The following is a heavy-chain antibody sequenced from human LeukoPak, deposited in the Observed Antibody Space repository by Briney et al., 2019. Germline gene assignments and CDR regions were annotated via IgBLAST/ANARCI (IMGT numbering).Heavy chain of an antibody. V-gene: IGHV3-23*01. Sequence: GGSLRLSCAASGFTFSSYAMSWVRQAPGKGLEWVSAISGSGGSTYYADSVKGRFTISRDNSKNTLYLQMNSLRAEDTAVYYCARGVDDYVWGSYRPYYFDYWGQGTLVTVSS. CDR3: ARGVDDYVWGSYRPYYFDY. D-gene: IGHD3-16*02. CDR1: GFTFSSYA. J-gene: IGHJ4*02. CDR2: ISGSGGST.